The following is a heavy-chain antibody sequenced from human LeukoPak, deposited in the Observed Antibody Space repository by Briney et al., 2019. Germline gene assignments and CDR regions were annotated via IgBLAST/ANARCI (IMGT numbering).Heavy chain of an antibody. D-gene: IGHD1-26*01. CDR1: GFAFSSYA. CDR3: VKVSSTVGATYFDY. Sequence: GGSLILSCSASGFAFSSYAMHWVRQAPGKGLEYLSGITNNGGTTHHADSVKGRFTISRGNSKNTLYFQMSSLRAEDTAVYYCVKVSSTVGATYFDYWGQGTLVTVSS. J-gene: IGHJ4*02. CDR2: ITNNGGTT. V-gene: IGHV3-64D*06.